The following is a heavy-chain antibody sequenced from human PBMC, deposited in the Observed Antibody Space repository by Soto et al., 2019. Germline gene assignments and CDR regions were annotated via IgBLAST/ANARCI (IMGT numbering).Heavy chain of an antibody. CDR2: ISRDGSNK. V-gene: IGHV3-30*04. D-gene: IGHD3-10*01. CDR3: ARSRNSAVADSFDF. J-gene: IGHJ4*02. Sequence: QVQVVESGGCVVQPGRSLRLSCAASGFTFSRYAIHWVRQAPGKGLGWVPVISRDGSNKYYVDSVKGRFTISRDNSKNTLYLQMNSLRDEDTAVYYCARSRNSAVADSFDFWGQGTLVTVSS. CDR1: GFTFSRYA.